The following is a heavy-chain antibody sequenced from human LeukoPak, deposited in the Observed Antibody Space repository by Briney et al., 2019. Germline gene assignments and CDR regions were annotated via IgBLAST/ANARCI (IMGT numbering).Heavy chain of an antibody. J-gene: IGHJ4*02. CDR1: GFTFSNAW. D-gene: IGHD2-2*01. V-gene: IGHV3-15*01. CDR2: IKSKTDGGTT. CDR3: IRCRTSCSYFDY. Sequence: GGSLRLSCAASGFTFSNAWMSWVRQAPGKGLEWVGRIKSKTDGGTTDYAAPVKGRFTISRDDSKNTLYLQMNSLKTEDTAVYYCIRCRTSCSYFDYWGQGTLVTVSS.